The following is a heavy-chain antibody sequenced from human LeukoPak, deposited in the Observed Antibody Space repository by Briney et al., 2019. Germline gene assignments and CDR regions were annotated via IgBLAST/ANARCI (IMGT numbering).Heavy chain of an antibody. J-gene: IGHJ4*02. D-gene: IGHD6-6*01. V-gene: IGHV3-21*01. CDR1: GFTFSSYS. Sequence: PGGSLRLSCAAYGFTFSSYSMNWVRQAPGKGLEWVSSISSSSSYIYYADSVKGRFTISRDNAKNSLYLQMNSLRAEDTAVYYCARDPAGYSSSSRDPGDYWGQGTLVTVSS. CDR2: ISSSSSYI. CDR3: ARDPAGYSSSSRDPGDY.